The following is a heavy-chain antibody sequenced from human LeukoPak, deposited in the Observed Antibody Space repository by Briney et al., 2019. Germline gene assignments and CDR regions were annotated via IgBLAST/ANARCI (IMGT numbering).Heavy chain of an antibody. Sequence: SETLSLTCTVSGSSISSHYWSWIRQPAGKGLEWIGRIYTRGTTNYNPSLKSRVTMSVDTSKNQISLKLSSVTAADTAVYYCARGEVQLERSLYDYVWGSYQYYFDYWGQGTLVTVSS. J-gene: IGHJ4*02. CDR3: ARGEVQLERSLYDYVWGSYQYYFDY. V-gene: IGHV4-4*07. CDR1: GSSISSHY. CDR2: IYTRGTT. D-gene: IGHD3-16*02.